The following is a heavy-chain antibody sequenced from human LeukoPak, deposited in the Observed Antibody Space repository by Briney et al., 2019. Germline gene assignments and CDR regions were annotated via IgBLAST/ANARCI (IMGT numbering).Heavy chain of an antibody. D-gene: IGHD6-19*01. V-gene: IGHV3-21*05. CDR3: TAGYSSGWTYYFDY. J-gene: IGHJ4*02. CDR2: ISSSSSYT. CDR1: GFTFSSYS. Sequence: GGSLRLSCAASGFTFSSYSMSWIRKAPGKGLEWVSYISSSSSYTNYADSVKGRFTISRDNAKNSLYLQMNSLRAEDTAVYYCTAGYSSGWTYYFDYWGQGTLVTVSS.